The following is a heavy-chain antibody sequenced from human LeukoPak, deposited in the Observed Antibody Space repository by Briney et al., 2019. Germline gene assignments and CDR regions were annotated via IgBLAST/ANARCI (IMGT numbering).Heavy chain of an antibody. CDR3: ARDRDSSGWDLFDY. Sequence: SETLSLTCTVSGGSISSYYWSWIRQPPGQGLEWIGYIYYSGSTNYNPSLKSAVTISVDTSKNQFSLKLSSVTAADTAVYYCARDRDSSGWDLFDYWGQGTLVTVSS. J-gene: IGHJ4*02. CDR2: IYYSGST. CDR1: GGSISSYY. D-gene: IGHD6-19*01. V-gene: IGHV4-59*01.